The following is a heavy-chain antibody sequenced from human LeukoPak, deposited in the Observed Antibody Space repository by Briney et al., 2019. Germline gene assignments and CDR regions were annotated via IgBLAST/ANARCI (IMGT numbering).Heavy chain of an antibody. CDR3: ARTYLGYCSSSSCKTNWFDP. Sequence: SETLSLTCAVSGYSISSGFYWGWIRQPPGKGLEWIGSFYRSGNTYYNPSLKSRVTISLDRTKNQFSLKLSSVTAADTAVYYCARTYLGYCSSSSCKTNWFDPWGQGTLVTVSS. D-gene: IGHD2-2*01. V-gene: IGHV4-38-2*01. J-gene: IGHJ5*02. CDR2: FYRSGNT. CDR1: GYSISSGFY.